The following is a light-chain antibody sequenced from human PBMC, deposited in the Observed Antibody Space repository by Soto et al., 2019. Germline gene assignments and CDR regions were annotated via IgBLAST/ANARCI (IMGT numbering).Light chain of an antibody. CDR1: SSNIGENY. J-gene: IGLJ3*02. V-gene: IGLV1-36*01. CDR3: EAWDDTLKGHV. CDR2: HDD. Sequence: QSVLTQPPSVSAAPRQRVTISCSGSSSNIGENYVNWYQQVPGKAPKLLLYHDDMLHSGVSDRFSGSKSGTSASLAISGLHSEDEADYYCEAWDDTLKGHVFGGGTKLTVL.